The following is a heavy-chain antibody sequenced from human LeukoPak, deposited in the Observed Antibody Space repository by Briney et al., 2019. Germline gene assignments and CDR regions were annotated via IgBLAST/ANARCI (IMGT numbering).Heavy chain of an antibody. CDR2: IYHSGST. D-gene: IGHD2-21*01. CDR1: GGSFSGYY. J-gene: IGHJ4*02. CDR3: ARDSYGGVDY. Sequence: PSETLSLTCAVYGGSFSGYYWSWIRQPPGKGLEWIGYIYHSGSTYYNPSLKSRVTISVDRPKNQFSLKLSSVTAADTAVYYCARDSYGGVDYWGQGTLVTVSS. V-gene: IGHV4-30-2*01.